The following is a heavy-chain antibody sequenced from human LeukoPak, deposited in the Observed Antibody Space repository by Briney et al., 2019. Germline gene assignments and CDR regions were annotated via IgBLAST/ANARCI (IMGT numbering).Heavy chain of an antibody. CDR1: GFTFSSYG. CDR2: IRYDGSNK. D-gene: IGHD5-18*01. J-gene: IGHJ6*03. CDR3: ASSLSTASRENYYYYYYMDV. V-gene: IGHV3-30*02. Sequence: GGSLRLSCAASGFTFSSYGMHWVRQAPGKGLEWVAFIRYDGSNKYYADSVKGRFTISRDNSKNTLYLQMNSLRAEDTAVYYCASSLSTASRENYYYYYYMDVWGKGTTVTVSS.